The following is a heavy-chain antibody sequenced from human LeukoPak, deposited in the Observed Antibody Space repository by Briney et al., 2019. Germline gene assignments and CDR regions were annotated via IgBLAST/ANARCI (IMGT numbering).Heavy chain of an antibody. D-gene: IGHD2-8*01. CDR1: GGSISSYY. Sequence: SETLSLTCTVSGGSISSYYWSWIRQPPGKGLEWIGYIYYSGSTNYNPSLKSRVTISVDTSKNQFSLKLCSVTAADTAVYYCAREGTNGVLNVWGQGTTVTVSS. CDR3: AREGTNGVLNV. CDR2: IYYSGST. J-gene: IGHJ6*02. V-gene: IGHV4-59*01.